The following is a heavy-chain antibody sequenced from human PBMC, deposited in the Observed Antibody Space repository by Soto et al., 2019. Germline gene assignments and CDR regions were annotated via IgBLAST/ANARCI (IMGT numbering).Heavy chain of an antibody. Sequence: GGSLRLSCAASGFTFSSYGMHWVRQAPGKGLEWVAVIWYDGSNKYYADSVKGRFTISRDNSKNTLYLQMNSLRAEDTAVYYCAREGNLVVPAAIGYYYYYYMDVWGKGTTVTVSS. CDR3: AREGNLVVPAAIGYYYYYYMDV. CDR1: GFTFSSYG. CDR2: IWYDGSNK. V-gene: IGHV3-33*01. D-gene: IGHD2-2*01. J-gene: IGHJ6*03.